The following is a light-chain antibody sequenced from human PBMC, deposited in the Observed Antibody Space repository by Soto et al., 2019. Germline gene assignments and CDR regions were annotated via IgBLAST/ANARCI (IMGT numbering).Light chain of an antibody. CDR3: SSYAGNNNFCV. CDR2: EVT. J-gene: IGLJ1*01. V-gene: IGLV2-8*01. Sequence: QSVLTQPPSASGSPGQSVTISCIGTSSDVGGYDYVSWYQQHPGKAPKLIISEVTKRPSGVPDRFSGSKSRNTASLTVSGLQAEDEADYYCSSYAGNNNFCVFGTGTKVTVL. CDR1: SSDVGGYDY.